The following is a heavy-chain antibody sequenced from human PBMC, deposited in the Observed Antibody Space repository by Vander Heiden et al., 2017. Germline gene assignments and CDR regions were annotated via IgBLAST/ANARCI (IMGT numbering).Heavy chain of an antibody. CDR3: ARGGSPEAFDI. CDR2: IATAGDT. J-gene: IGHJ3*02. Sequence: EVQLVESGGGLVQPGGSLRLSCAASGFTCRSYDMHWVRQATGKGLEWVSAIATAGDTYYLGSVKGRFTISRENAKNSLYLQMNSLRAGDTAVYYCARGGSPEAFDIWGQGTMVTVSS. CDR1: GFTCRSYD. V-gene: IGHV3-13*01. D-gene: IGHD1-26*01.